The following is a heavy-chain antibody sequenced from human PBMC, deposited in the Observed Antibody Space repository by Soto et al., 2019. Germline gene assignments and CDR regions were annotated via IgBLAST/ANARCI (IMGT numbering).Heavy chain of an antibody. J-gene: IGHJ6*02. CDR2: INHSGNT. Sequence: QVQLQQWGAGLLKPSETLSLTCAVYGGSFSGYYWSWIRQPPGKGLEWIGEINHSGNTNYIPSLKSRVTISVDTSKNQFSLKLRSVTAADTAVYYCARLYRIAAASDYYHYDMDVWGQGTTVTVSS. D-gene: IGHD6-13*01. V-gene: IGHV4-34*01. CDR3: ARLYRIAAASDYYHYDMDV. CDR1: GGSFSGYY.